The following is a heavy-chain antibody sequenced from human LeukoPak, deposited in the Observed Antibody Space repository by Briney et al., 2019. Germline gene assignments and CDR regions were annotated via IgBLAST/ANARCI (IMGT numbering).Heavy chain of an antibody. Sequence: ASVKVSCKASGYTFTGYYMHWVRQAPGQGLEWMGWINPNSGGTNYAQKFQGRATMTRDTSISTAYMELSRLRSDDTAVYYCALRICSSTSCYTLDAFDIWGQGTMVTVSS. CDR2: INPNSGGT. J-gene: IGHJ3*02. CDR3: ALRICSSTSCYTLDAFDI. D-gene: IGHD2-2*02. CDR1: GYTFTGYY. V-gene: IGHV1-2*02.